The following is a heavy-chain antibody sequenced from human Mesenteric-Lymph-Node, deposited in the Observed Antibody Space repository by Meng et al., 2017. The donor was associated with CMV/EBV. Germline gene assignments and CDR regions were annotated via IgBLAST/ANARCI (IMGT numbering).Heavy chain of an antibody. V-gene: IGHV7-4-1*02. CDR1: FTSYA. Sequence: FTSYAIHWVRQAPGQGLEWMGWINTNTGNPTYAQGFTGRFVFSLDTSVSTAYLQISSLKAEDTAVYYCARERDKYYDILTGYYQFDYWGQGNLVTASS. CDR3: ARERDKYYDILTGYYQFDY. D-gene: IGHD3-9*01. CDR2: INTNTGNP. J-gene: IGHJ4*02.